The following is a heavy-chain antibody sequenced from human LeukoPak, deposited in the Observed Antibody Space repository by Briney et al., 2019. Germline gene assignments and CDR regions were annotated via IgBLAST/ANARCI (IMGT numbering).Heavy chain of an antibody. J-gene: IGHJ6*02. CDR2: ISYDGNNE. Sequence: PGGSLRLSCADSAFTFSNYAIHWVRQAPGKGLEWVAVISYDGNNEFYADSVKGRFTISRENAKNSLYLQMNSLRAGDTAVYYCARERVAVAGLNYYYYGMDVWGQGTTVTVSS. D-gene: IGHD6-19*01. CDR3: ARERVAVAGLNYYYYGMDV. CDR1: AFTFSNYA. V-gene: IGHV3-30*14.